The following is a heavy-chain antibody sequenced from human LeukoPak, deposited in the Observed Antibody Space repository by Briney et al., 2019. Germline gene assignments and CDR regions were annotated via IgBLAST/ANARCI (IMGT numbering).Heavy chain of an antibody. V-gene: IGHV3-21*01. CDR1: GFTFSSYS. J-gene: IGHJ4*02. Sequence: KPGGSLRLSCAASGFTFSSYSMNWVRQAPGKGLEWVSSISSSSSYIYYADSVKGRFTISRDNAKNSLYLQMNSLRAEDTAVYYCARESVLLWFGELLSIGTPDYWGQGTLVTVPS. D-gene: IGHD3-10*01. CDR3: ARESVLLWFGELLSIGTPDY. CDR2: ISSSSSYI.